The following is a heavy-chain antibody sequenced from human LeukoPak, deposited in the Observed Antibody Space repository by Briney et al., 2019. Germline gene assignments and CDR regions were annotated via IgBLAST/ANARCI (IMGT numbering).Heavy chain of an antibody. V-gene: IGHV1-2*02. D-gene: IGHD3-22*01. CDR3: ARDQNFHGSGGYYGIDC. CDR2: INPNNSGT. J-gene: IGHJ4*02. Sequence: ASVKVCCKASGYTFTGYYIHWVRQAPGQGLEWIGWINPNNSGTNYAQKFQDRVTMPRDTSISTAYMELSRLTSDDTAVYYCARDQNFHGSGGYYGIDCWGQGTLVTVSS. CDR1: GYTFTGYY.